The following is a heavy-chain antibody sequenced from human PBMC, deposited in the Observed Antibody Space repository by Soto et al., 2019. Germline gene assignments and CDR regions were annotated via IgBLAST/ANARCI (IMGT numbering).Heavy chain of an antibody. CDR2: MNTKTDDT. CDR1: GYPFTTYD. J-gene: IGHJ5*01. CDR3: VRGQLGGYFDS. Sequence: QVQLVQSGAEVKEPGASVKVSCKASGYPFTTYDINWVRQAAGQGLEWMGWMNTKTDDTGYAQRFQGRVSMTRNNSISTAYLELSSLKSDDSAIYYCVRGQLGGYFDSWGQGTLVTVSS. V-gene: IGHV1-8*01. D-gene: IGHD2-15*01.